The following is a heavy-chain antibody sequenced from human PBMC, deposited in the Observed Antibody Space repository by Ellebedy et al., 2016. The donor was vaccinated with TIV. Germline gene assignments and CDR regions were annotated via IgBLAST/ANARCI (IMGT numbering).Heavy chain of an antibody. CDR2: VSHSGNI. V-gene: IGHV4-4*02. J-gene: IGHJ4*02. CDR3: ARSIGYFSLDY. CDR1: GGSISSSTY. Sequence: SETLSLXXAVSGGSISSSTYWSWVRQPPGEGLEWIGAVSHSGNIKYNPSLESRVTISMDKSKNQFSLRLNSVIAADTAVYYCARSIGYFSLDYWGQGTLVTVSS. D-gene: IGHD3-22*01.